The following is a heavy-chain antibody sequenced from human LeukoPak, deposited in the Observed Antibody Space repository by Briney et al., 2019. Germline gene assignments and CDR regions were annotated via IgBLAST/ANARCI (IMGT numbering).Heavy chain of an antibody. CDR1: GFTFDDYT. CDR3: ARLREIPVFGVVTKSTSYFDY. D-gene: IGHD3-3*01. Sequence: PGQSLRLSCAASGFTFDDYTMHWVRQAPEKVLEWVSLISWDGGSTYYADSVKGRFTIPRDNAKNSLYLQMNSLRAEDTAVYYCARLREIPVFGVVTKSTSYFDYWGQGTLVTVSS. CDR2: ISWDGGST. J-gene: IGHJ4*02. V-gene: IGHV3-43*01.